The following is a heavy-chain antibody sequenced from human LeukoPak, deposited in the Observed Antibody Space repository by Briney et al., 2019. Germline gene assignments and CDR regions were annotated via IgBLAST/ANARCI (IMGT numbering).Heavy chain of an antibody. V-gene: IGHV4-39*02. CDR3: AREGDR. CDR1: GGSIRSSYYY. CDR2: IYDSGST. J-gene: IGHJ5*02. Sequence: SETLSLTCTVSGGSIRSSYYYWGWIRQPPGKGLEWIGSIYDSGSTYYNPSLKSRVTISVDTSKNQFSLKLNSVTAADTAVYYCAREGDRWGQGTLVTVSS.